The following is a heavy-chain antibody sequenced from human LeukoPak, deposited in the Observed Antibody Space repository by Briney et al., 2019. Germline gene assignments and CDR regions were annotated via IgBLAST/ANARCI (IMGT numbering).Heavy chain of an antibody. J-gene: IGHJ4*02. CDR1: GYTFTGDY. D-gene: IGHD6-19*01. CDR2: INPNSCGT. Sequence: ASVKVSCKASGYTFTGDYMHWVRQATGQGLAWMGWINPNSCGTNYAQKFQGRVTMTRDTPISTAYMELSRLRSDDPAVYYCARGPPQKGWLVPGYWGQGTLVTVSS. CDR3: ARGPPQKGWLVPGY. V-gene: IGHV1-2*02.